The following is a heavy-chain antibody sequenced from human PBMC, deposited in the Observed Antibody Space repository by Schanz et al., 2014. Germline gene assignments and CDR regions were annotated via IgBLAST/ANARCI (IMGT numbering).Heavy chain of an antibody. CDR2: ISGSNGNT. D-gene: IGHD2-8*01. CDR3: ATMWGYCTAPACQILEVLDV. V-gene: IGHV1-18*01. CDR1: GYTFISYG. J-gene: IGHJ3*01. Sequence: QVQLVQSGAEVRKPGASVKVSCKASGYTFISYGISWVRQAPGQGLEWLGWISGSNGNTNYTQKFQGRVTMTIDPYMSTAFMELRHLISDAPAMYSCATMWGYCTAPACQILEVLDVAGQGTMITVSS.